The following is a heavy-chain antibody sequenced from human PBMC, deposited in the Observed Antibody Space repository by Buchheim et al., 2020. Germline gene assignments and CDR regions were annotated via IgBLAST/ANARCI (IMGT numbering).Heavy chain of an antibody. CDR1: GFTFSSYG. V-gene: IGHV3-33*01. Sequence: QVQLVESGGGVVQPGRSLRLSCAASGFTFSSYGIHWVRQAPGKGLEWVAAIWYVGSNKYYADSVKGRFTISRDNSKNTLYLQMNSLRAEDTAMYYCARDSYYYGSGSRNWFDPWGQGTL. CDR3: ARDSYYYGSGSRNWFDP. J-gene: IGHJ5*02. D-gene: IGHD3-10*01. CDR2: IWYVGSNK.